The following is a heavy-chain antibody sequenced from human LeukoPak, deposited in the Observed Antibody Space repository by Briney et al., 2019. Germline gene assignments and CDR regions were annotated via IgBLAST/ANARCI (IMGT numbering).Heavy chain of an antibody. V-gene: IGHV4-39*07. Sequence: SETLSLTCTVSGGSTNTKSYSWGWLRQPPGKGLEWIGTLWHSGDTYSTPSLERRITITVDTSKNQFSLKLNAVTAADTAVYYCARGTSRIAAAGKNWFDPWGQGTLVTVSS. CDR3: ARGTSRIAAAGKNWFDP. CDR2: LWHSGDT. J-gene: IGHJ5*02. D-gene: IGHD6-13*01. CDR1: GGSTNTKSYS.